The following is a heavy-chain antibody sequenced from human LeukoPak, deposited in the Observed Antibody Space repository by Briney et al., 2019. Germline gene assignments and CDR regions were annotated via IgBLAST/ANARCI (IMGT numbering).Heavy chain of an antibody. Sequence: PGGSLRLSCAASGFSFRDYWMSWVRQAPGKGLEWVSSISSSSSYIYYADSVKGRFTISRDNAKNSLYLQMNSLRAEDTAVYYCARAGSSSSSRNWFDPWGQGTLVTVSS. J-gene: IGHJ5*02. CDR1: GFSFRDYW. CDR3: ARAGSSSSSRNWFDP. D-gene: IGHD6-6*01. CDR2: ISSSSSYI. V-gene: IGHV3-21*01.